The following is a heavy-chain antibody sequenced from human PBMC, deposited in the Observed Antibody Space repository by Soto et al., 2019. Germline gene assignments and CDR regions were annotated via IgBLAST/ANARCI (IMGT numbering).Heavy chain of an antibody. V-gene: IGHV4-59*08. D-gene: IGHD4-4*01. CDR3: ARHSNRNYGLYYFDY. Sequence: SETLSVTCTVSGGYVSSYYLSWIRQSPGKGLEWIGYIYYSGSTKYKPSLKSRVTISVDTSKNQFSLKLTSATAADTAVYYCARHSNRNYGLYYFDYWGLGALVTVSS. J-gene: IGHJ4*02. CDR2: IYYSGST. CDR1: GGYVSSYY.